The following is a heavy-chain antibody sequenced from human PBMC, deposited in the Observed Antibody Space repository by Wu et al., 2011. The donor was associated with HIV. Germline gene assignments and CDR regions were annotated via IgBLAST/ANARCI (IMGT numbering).Heavy chain of an antibody. CDR2: IIPIFGTA. CDR3: ASVPDRKQQLFEWFDP. J-gene: IGHJ5*02. Sequence: QVQLVQSGAEVKKPGSSVKVSCKASGGTFSSYAISWVRQAPGQGLEWMGRIIPIFGTANYAQKFQGRVTITADESTSTAYMELSSLRSEDTAVYYCASVPDRKQQLFEWFDPWGQGTLGHRLL. CDR1: GGTFSSYA. V-gene: IGHV1-69*15. D-gene: IGHD6-13*01.